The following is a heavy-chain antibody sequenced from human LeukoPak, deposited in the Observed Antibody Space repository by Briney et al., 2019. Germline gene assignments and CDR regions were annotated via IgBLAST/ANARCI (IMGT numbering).Heavy chain of an antibody. CDR1: GGPISSGSYY. J-gene: IGHJ5*02. CDR3: ARESVPRGVALTFDP. V-gene: IGHV4-61*02. Sequence: PSETLSLTCTVSGGPISSGSYYWSWIRQPAGKGLEWIGRIYTSGSTNYNPSLKSRVTISVDTSKNQFSLKLSSVTAADTAVYYCARESVPRGVALTFDPWGQGTLVTVSS. D-gene: IGHD2-15*01. CDR2: IYTSGST.